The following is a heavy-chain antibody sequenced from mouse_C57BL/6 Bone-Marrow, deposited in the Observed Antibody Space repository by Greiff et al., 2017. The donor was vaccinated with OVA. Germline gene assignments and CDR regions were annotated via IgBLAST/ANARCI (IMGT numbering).Heavy chain of an antibody. CDR3: ADYYGSSPFAY. D-gene: IGHD1-1*01. CDR1: GYTFTSYG. CDR2: IYPRSGNT. J-gene: IGHJ3*01. Sequence: QVQLLQSGAELARPGASVKLSCKASGYTFTSYGISWVKQRTGQGLEWIGEIYPRSGNTYYNEKFKGKATLTADKSSSTAYMELRSLTSEDSAVYFCADYYGSSPFAYWGQGTLVTVSA. V-gene: IGHV1-81*01.